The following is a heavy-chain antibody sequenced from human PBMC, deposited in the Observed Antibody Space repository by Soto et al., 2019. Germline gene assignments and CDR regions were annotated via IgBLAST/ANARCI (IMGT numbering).Heavy chain of an antibody. V-gene: IGHV4-34*01. D-gene: IGHD3-3*01. Sequence: SETLSLTCAVYGGSFSGYYWSWIRQPPGKGLEWIGEINHSGSTNYNPSLKSRVTISVDTSKNQFSLKLSSVTAADTAVYYCASGRYYDFGSGPRSSGWWFDAWGQGTLVTVSS. CDR1: GGSFSGYY. J-gene: IGHJ5*02. CDR2: INHSGST. CDR3: ASGRYYDFGSGPRSSGWWFDA.